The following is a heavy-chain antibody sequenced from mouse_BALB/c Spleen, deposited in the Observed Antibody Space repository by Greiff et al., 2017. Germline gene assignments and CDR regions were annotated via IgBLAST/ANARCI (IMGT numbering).Heavy chain of an antibody. CDR1: GYTFTSYW. J-gene: IGHJ4*01. CDR2: IYPGDGDT. D-gene: IGHD1-2*01. CDR3: ARGLRPYAMDY. Sequence: VQLQQSGAELARPGASVKLSCKASGYTFTSYWMQWVKQRPGQGLEWIGAIYPGDGDTRYTQKFKGKATLTADKSSSTAYMQLSSLASEDSAVYYCARGLRPYAMDYWGQGTSVTVSS. V-gene: IGHV1-87*01.